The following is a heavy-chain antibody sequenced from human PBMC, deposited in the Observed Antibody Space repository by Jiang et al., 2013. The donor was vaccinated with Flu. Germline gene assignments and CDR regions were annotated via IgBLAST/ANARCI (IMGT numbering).Heavy chain of an antibody. D-gene: IGHD1-26*01. CDR3: ARGLPTRAYDY. Sequence: VQLLESGGGVVQPGRSLRLSCVASGFTFSNYSIHWVRQAPGKGLEWVAVNSYDVGNKYYADSVKGRFTVSRDNSRNTLSLQMNSLRPEDTAMYYCARGLPTRAYDYWGQGTLVTVSS. V-gene: IGHV3-30*04. J-gene: IGHJ4*02. CDR2: NSYDVGNK. CDR1: GFTFSNYS.